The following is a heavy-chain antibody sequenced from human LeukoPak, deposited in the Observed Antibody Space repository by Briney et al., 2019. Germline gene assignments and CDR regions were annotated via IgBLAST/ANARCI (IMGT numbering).Heavy chain of an antibody. V-gene: IGHV4-61*02. D-gene: IGHD3-22*01. Sequence: PSQTLSLTCTVSGGSINSGNYYWSWIRQPAGKGLEWIGRFYSSGSTNYNPSLKSRVTISVDTSKNQFSLKLSSVTAADTAVYYCARDQYYYDSSGYLTFDYWGQGTLVTVSS. J-gene: IGHJ4*02. CDR1: GGSINSGNYY. CDR2: FYSSGST. CDR3: ARDQYYYDSSGYLTFDY.